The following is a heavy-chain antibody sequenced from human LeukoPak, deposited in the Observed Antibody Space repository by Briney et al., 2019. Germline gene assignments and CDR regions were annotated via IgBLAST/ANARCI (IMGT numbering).Heavy chain of an antibody. CDR1: GDSVSSDSAA. V-gene: IGHV6-1*01. CDR2: TYFRSKWYY. Sequence: SQTLSLTCAISGDSVSSDSAAWNCTRQPPSRGLEWLARTYFRSKWYYDYALAVKGRITINPDTSKNQFSLQLNSVTPEDTAVYFCARDPVGGSTIFDSWGQGTLVTVSS. D-gene: IGHD1-26*01. J-gene: IGHJ4*02. CDR3: ARDPVGGSTIFDS.